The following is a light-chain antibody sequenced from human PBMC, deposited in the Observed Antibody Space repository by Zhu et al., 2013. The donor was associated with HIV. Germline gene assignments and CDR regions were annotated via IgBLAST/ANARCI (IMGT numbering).Light chain of an antibody. CDR2: GAS. CDR3: QQYDDLRIT. Sequence: DIVLTQSPGTLSLSPGEGATLSCRASQSVGNNFLAWYQQKPGQAPRLLIYGASTRATGVPARFSGSGSGTHFTFTITSLQPEDGATYYCQQYDDLRITFGQGTRLDIK. J-gene: IGKJ5*01. CDR1: QSVGNNF. V-gene: IGKV3-20*01.